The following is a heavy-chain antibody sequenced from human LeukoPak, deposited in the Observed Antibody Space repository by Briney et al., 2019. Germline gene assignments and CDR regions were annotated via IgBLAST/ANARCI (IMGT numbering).Heavy chain of an antibody. D-gene: IGHD2-21*02. V-gene: IGHV3-23*01. CDR1: GFTFSSYG. CDR3: AKVEHIVVVTAPFDY. J-gene: IGHJ4*02. CDR2: ISGSGGST. Sequence: GGSLRLSCAASGFTFSSYGMSWVRQAPGKGLEWVSAISGSGGSTYYADSVKGRFTISRDNSKNTLYLQMNSLRAEDTAVYYCAKVEHIVVVTAPFDYWGQGTLVTVSS.